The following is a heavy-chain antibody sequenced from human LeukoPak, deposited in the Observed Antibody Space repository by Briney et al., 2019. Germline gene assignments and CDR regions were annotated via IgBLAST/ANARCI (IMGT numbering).Heavy chain of an antibody. V-gene: IGHV3-66*01. Sequence: GGSLRLSCAASGFTVSSNYMTWVRQAPGKGLEWVSLIYSGGTTYYADSVKGRFTISRDNSKNTLYLQMNSLRAEDTAVYYCARGSWSVPGLYYWGQGTLVTVSS. CDR2: IYSGGTT. CDR1: GFTVSSNY. D-gene: IGHD6-19*01. CDR3: ARGSWSVPGLYY. J-gene: IGHJ4*02.